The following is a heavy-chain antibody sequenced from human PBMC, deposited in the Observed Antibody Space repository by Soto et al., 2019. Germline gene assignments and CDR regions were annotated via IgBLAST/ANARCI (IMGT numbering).Heavy chain of an antibody. D-gene: IGHD3-22*01. Sequence: EVQLLESGGGLVQPGGSLTLSCAASGFTFSSYAMSWVRQAPGKGLEWVSAISGSGGSTYYADSVKGRFTISRDNSKNTPYLQMNSLRAEDTAVYYCAKGFLYDSSLFDYWGQGTLVTVSS. CDR2: ISGSGGST. CDR3: AKGFLYDSSLFDY. V-gene: IGHV3-23*01. CDR1: GFTFSSYA. J-gene: IGHJ4*02.